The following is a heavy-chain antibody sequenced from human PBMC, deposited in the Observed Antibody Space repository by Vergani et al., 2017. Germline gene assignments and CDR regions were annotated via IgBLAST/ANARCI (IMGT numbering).Heavy chain of an antibody. CDR1: GFTVSSNY. D-gene: IGHD4-23*01. CDR2: IYSGGKT. CDR3: ARVGGNYYMDV. J-gene: IGHJ6*03. V-gene: IGHV3-53*01. Sequence: EVQLVESGGGLIQSGGSLRLSCAASGFTVSSNYMSWVRQAPGKGLEWVSVIYSGGKTYYADSVKGRFTISRDNSKNSLYLQMNSLRAEDTAVYYCARVGGNYYMDVWGKGTTVTVSS.